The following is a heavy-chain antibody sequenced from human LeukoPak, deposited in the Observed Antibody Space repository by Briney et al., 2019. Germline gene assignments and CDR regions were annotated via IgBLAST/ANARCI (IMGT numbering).Heavy chain of an antibody. V-gene: IGHV3-64*01. CDR3: ARDGVPGTYYYYYMDV. CDR1: GFTFSSYA. D-gene: IGHD1-1*01. J-gene: IGHJ6*03. Sequence: PGGSLRLSCAASGFTFSSYAMHWVRQAPGKGLEYVSAISSNGGSTYYANSVKGRFTISRDNSKNTLYLQMGSLRAGDMAVYYCARDGVPGTYYYYYMDVWGKGTTVTVSS. CDR2: ISSNGGST.